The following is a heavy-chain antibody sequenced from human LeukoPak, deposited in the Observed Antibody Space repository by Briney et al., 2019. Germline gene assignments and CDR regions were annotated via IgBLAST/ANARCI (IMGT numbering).Heavy chain of an antibody. D-gene: IGHD2-2*01. CDR3: AAQKDIVVVPAADDY. CDR1: GGTFSSYT. J-gene: IGHJ4*02. CDR2: IIPTLGIA. Sequence: SVKVSCKASGGTFSSYTISWVRQAPGQGLEWMGRIIPTLGIANYAQKFQGRVTITDDKSTSTAYMELSSLRSEDTAVYYCAAQKDIVVVPAADDYWGQGTLVTV. V-gene: IGHV1-69*02.